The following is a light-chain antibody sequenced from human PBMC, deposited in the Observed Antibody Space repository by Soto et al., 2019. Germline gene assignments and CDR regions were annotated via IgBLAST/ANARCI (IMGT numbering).Light chain of an antibody. CDR3: QQTYSIPLT. Sequence: AIRMTQSPSSLSASTGDRVTITCRASQGISSYLAWYQQKPGKAPNLLIYAASSLQSGVPSRFSGSGSGTDFTLTISSLQPEDFATYYCQQTYSIPLTFGQGTKVDIK. V-gene: IGKV1-8*01. J-gene: IGKJ1*01. CDR1: QGISSY. CDR2: AAS.